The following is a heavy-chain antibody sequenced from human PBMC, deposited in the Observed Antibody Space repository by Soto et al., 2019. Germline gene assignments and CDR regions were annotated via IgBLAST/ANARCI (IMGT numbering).Heavy chain of an antibody. J-gene: IGHJ3*02. V-gene: IGHV4-34*01. D-gene: IGHD6-6*01. CDR1: GGSFSGYY. Sequence: SETLSLTCAVYGGSFSGYYWSWIRQPPGKGLEWIGEINHSGSTNYNPSLKSRVTISVDTSKNQFSLKLSSVTAADTAVYYCARGLSSIAARPDAFDIWGQGTMVTVS. CDR3: ARGLSSIAARPDAFDI. CDR2: INHSGST.